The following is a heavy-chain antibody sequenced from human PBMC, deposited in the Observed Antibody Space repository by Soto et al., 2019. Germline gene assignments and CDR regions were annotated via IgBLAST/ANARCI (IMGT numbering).Heavy chain of an antibody. CDR3: ARARKATYITGGFDS. CDR1: GFTFDDYA. J-gene: IGHJ4*02. Sequence: LRLSCVVSGFTFDDYAMHWVRQAPGGGLEWVSGINWNSAVIGYADSVKSRFTISRDNAKNALYLQMASLRSEDTAVYYCARARKATYITGGFDSWGQGALVTVSS. D-gene: IGHD3-3*01. V-gene: IGHV3-9*01. CDR2: INWNSAVI.